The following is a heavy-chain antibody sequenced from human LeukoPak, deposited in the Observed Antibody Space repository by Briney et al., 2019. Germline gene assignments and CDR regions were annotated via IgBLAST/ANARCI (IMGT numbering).Heavy chain of an antibody. J-gene: IGHJ4*02. CDR2: ITWKSHRT. V-gene: IGHV3-43*01. Sequence: GGSLTLTCAASGCTINNNYMNWVRQTPGRGLEWVAFITWKSHRTHYADSVKGRFTVYRDNSKDSMYLEMNSLKVEDTGLYHCPAAACYTSFDYLGQGTQVTVSS. CDR3: PAAACYTSFDY. D-gene: IGHD2-15*01. CDR1: GCTINNNY.